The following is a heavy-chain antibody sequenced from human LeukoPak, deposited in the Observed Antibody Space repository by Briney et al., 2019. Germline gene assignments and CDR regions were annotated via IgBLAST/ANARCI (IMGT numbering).Heavy chain of an antibody. J-gene: IGHJ3*02. V-gene: IGHV3-7*01. D-gene: IGHD3-16*01. CDR2: INQDGSVK. Sequence: GGSLRLSRVGSRFSFSSHWMSWVRQAPGKGLEWVANINQDGSVKQYVDSVKGRFTISRDNAKNSVYVQMNSLRVEDTAVYYCAAGDTFDIWGQGTLVTVSS. CDR1: RFSFSSHW. CDR3: AAGDTFDI.